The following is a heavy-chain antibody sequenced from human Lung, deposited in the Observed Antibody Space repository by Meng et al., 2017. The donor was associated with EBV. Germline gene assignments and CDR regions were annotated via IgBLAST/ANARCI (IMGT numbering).Heavy chain of an antibody. CDR3: ASGTPGRSYCDY. V-gene: IGHV1-18*01. CDR2: FVNYVDT. D-gene: IGHD2-15*01. CDR1: GYTFGSYG. J-gene: IGHJ4*02. Sequence: QVHLLQSGPEVKKPGASVRFSCKASGYTFGSYGICWVRQAPGQGLEWMGWFVNYVDTYPAPKFQGRVTMTTDTHTNTAFMELRSLTSDDTAVYYCASGTPGRSYCDYRGQGTLVTVSA.